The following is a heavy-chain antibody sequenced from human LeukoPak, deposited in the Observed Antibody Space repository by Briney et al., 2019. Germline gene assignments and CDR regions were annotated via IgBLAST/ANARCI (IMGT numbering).Heavy chain of an antibody. Sequence: GGSLRLSCAASGFTFSDYYMSWIRQAPGKGLEWVSYISSSGSTIYYADSGKGRFTISRDNAKNSPYLQMNSLRAEDTAVYYCARVSSSSWYAYYYYYYMDVWGKGTTVTVSS. CDR1: GFTFSDYY. CDR3: ARVSSSSWYAYYYYYYMDV. D-gene: IGHD6-13*01. J-gene: IGHJ6*03. V-gene: IGHV3-11*04. CDR2: ISSSGSTI.